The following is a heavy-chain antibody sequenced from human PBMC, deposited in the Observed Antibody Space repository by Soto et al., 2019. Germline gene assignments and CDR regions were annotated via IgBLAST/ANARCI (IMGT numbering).Heavy chain of an antibody. CDR1: GFTFNAYA. CDR2: ISWFSGTE. Sequence: EVQLVEFGGGLVQPGRSLRLSCVGSGFTFNAYAMHWVRQAPGKGLEWVAGISWFSGTEGYAYSVRGRFTISRDDANNDLFLQTDSLAPEATAFYYWVKASGRKLQILVIFDSWGRGTLVTVSS. V-gene: IGHV3-9*01. CDR3: VKASGRKLQILVIFDS. D-gene: IGHD3-16*02. J-gene: IGHJ4*02.